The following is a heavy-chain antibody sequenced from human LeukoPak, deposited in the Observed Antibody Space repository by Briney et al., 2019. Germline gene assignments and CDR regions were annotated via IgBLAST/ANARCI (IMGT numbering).Heavy chain of an antibody. Sequence: GGSLRLSCAASGFTFSRHRMSWVRQAPGKGLEWVANIKEDGTEGYYVDSVKGRFTISRDNARNSLYLQMNSLKAEDTAIYYCARGGFWGQGTLVTVSS. D-gene: IGHD3-10*01. CDR3: ARGGF. J-gene: IGHJ4*02. CDR1: GFTFSRHR. V-gene: IGHV3-7*04. CDR2: IKEDGTEG.